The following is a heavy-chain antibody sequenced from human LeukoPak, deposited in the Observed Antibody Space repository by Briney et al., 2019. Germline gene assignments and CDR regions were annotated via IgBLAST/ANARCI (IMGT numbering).Heavy chain of an antibody. CDR2: ISPYNGDT. CDR3: AREDIVALLPVGHFDY. CDR1: GYDFTSHG. D-gene: IGHD5-12*01. Sequence: ASVKVSCKTSGYDFTSHGIFWVRQAPGQGLEWMGWISPYNGDTKHGQRFQGRVTMTTYTPTTSAYMELRSLRFDDTAVYFCAREDIVALLPVGHFDYWGQGALVTVSS. J-gene: IGHJ4*02. V-gene: IGHV1-18*01.